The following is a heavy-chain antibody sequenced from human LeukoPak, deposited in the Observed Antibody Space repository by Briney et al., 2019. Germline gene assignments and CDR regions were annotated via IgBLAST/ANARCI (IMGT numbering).Heavy chain of an antibody. CDR1: GGTFSSYA. V-gene: IGHV1-69*13. J-gene: IGHJ4*02. CDR3: ARGLYCGGDCSNPY. D-gene: IGHD2-21*01. CDR2: IIPFFGTA. Sequence: SVKVSCKASGGTFSSYAISWVRQAPGQGLEWMGGIIPFFGTANYAQKFQGRVTITADESTSTAYMELSSLRSEDTAVYYCARGLYCGGDCSNPYWGQGTLVTVSS.